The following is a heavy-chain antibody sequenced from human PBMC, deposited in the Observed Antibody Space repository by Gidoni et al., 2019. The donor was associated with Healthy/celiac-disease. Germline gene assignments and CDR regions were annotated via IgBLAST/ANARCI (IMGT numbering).Heavy chain of an antibody. D-gene: IGHD3-10*01. CDR2: IIPIVGTA. CDR3: ARDGGPLDLDRGGEYNWFDP. CDR1: GGTFSSYA. V-gene: IGHV1-69*01. J-gene: IGHJ5*02. Sequence: QVQLVQSGAEVKKPGSSVKISCKASGGTFSSYAISWVRQAPGQGLAWIGGIIPIVGTANYAQKFQGRVTITADESTSTAYRELSSLRSEDTAVYYCARDGGPLDLDRGGEYNWFDPWGQGTLVTVSS.